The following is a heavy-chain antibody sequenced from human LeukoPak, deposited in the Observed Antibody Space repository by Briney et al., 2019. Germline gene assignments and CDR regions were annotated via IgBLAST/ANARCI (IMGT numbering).Heavy chain of an antibody. J-gene: IGHJ6*02. CDR1: GFTFSSYD. Sequence: GGSLRLSCAASGFTFSSYDMPWVRQATGKGLEWVSAIGTAGDTYYPGSVKGRFTISRENAKNSLYLQMNSLRAGDTAVYYCARVPNYDSSGYFPDVWGQGTTVTVSS. V-gene: IGHV3-13*01. D-gene: IGHD3-22*01. CDR3: ARVPNYDSSGYFPDV. CDR2: IGTAGDT.